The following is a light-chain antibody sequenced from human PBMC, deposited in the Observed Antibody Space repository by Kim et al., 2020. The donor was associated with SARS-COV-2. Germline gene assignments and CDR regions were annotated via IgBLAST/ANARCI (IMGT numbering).Light chain of an antibody. CDR1: TSNIGRNY. J-gene: IGLJ1*01. CDR2: RDD. Sequence: ELTQPPSASGTPGQRVTISCSGSTSNIGRNYVYWYQQFPGTAPRLLIYRDDMRPSGVPDRFSGSRSGTSASLAISGLRSEDEADYYCAAWDDTLNVVFGTGTKVTVL. CDR3: AAWDDTLNVV. V-gene: IGLV1-47*01.